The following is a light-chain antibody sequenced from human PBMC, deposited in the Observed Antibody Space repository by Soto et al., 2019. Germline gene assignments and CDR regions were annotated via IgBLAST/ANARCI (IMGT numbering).Light chain of an antibody. CDR2: GAS. Sequence: DIQLTQSPSFVSASVRDRVTITCGASQGISSDLAWYQQNPGKAPKLLIYGASTLERGVPSRFSGRGSGTDFTPTISSLQPEDVAPYFCQQADSFPLAFGGGTKVDIK. J-gene: IGKJ4*01. CDR3: QQADSFPLA. V-gene: IGKV1-9*01. CDR1: QGISSD.